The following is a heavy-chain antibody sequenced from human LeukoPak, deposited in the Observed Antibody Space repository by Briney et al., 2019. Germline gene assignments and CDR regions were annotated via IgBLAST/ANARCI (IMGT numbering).Heavy chain of an antibody. V-gene: IGHV3-74*01. CDR3: ARDRGYGSGYYFDN. CDR2: INNYGNDT. J-gene: IGHJ4*02. D-gene: IGHD3-3*01. Sequence: GGSLRLSCAASGFTFNKYWMHWVRQVPGKGLVWVSRINNYGNDTNYADSVKGRFTISRDNAKNTVYLQMDSLRAEDTAVYYCARDRGYGSGYYFDNWGQGTLVTVSS. CDR1: GFTFNKYW.